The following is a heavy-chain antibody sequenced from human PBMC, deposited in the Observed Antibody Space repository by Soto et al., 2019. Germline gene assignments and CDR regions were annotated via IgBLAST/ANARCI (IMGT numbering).Heavy chain of an antibody. CDR3: ARSQDGYNYSFYY. CDR1: GCSISSYY. J-gene: IGHJ4*02. Sequence: SETLSLTCTVSGCSISSYYWSWIRQPPGKGLEWIGYIYYSGSTNYNPSLKSRVTISVDTSKNQFSLKLSSVTAADTAGNYCARSQDGYNYSFYYWGRGTLVTVS. D-gene: IGHD1-1*01. CDR2: IYYSGST. V-gene: IGHV4-59*01.